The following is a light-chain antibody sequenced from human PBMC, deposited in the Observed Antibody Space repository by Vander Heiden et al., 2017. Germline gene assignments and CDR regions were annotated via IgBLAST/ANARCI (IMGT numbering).Light chain of an antibody. CDR1: SRSGDGYNH. CDR3: SSYTSSSTLWV. CDR2: KDS. V-gene: IGLV2-14*01. J-gene: IGLJ3*02. Sequence: QSALTQPASVSGYPGQSITISCTGTSRSGDGYNHVSWYQQHPGKAPKLVIDKDSNRPSGVSNRFSGSKSGNTASLTISGLQAEDVADYYCSSYTSSSTLWVFGGGTKLTVL.